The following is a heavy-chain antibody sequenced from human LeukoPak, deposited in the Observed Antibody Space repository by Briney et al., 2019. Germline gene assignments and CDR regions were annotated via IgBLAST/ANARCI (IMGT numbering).Heavy chain of an antibody. CDR1: GYTFTNYA. D-gene: IGHD1-26*01. V-gene: IGHV7-4-1*02. J-gene: IGHJ3*02. CDR2: INTNTGNP. CDR3: AEDGIGIVGATGAFDI. Sequence: ASVKVSCKASGYTFTNYAMNWVRQAPGQGLEWMGWINTNTGNPTYAQGFTGRFVFSLDTSVSTAYLQISSLKAEDTAVYYCAEDGIGIVGATGAFDIWGQGTMVTVSS.